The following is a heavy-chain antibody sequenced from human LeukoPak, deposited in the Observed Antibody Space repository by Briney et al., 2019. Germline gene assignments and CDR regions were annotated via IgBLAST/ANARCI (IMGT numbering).Heavy chain of an antibody. CDR2: ISYDGSNK. D-gene: IGHD2-15*01. J-gene: IGHJ4*02. CDR3: ANVIYCSGGSCYDY. CDR1: GFTFSSYG. Sequence: GGFLRLSCAASGFTFSSYGMHWVRQAPGKGLEWVAVISYDGSNKYYADSVKGRFTISRDNSKNTLYLQMNSLRAEDTAVYYCANVIYCSGGSCYDYWGQGTLVTVSS. V-gene: IGHV3-30*18.